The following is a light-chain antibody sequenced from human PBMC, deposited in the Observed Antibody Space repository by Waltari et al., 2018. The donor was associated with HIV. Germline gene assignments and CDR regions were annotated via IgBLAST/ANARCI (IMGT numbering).Light chain of an antibody. CDR1: QDIGSN. J-gene: IGKJ3*01. CDR3: QQYDNLPQFN. Sequence: DIQMTQSPPSLYASIGDRVSLTCQASQDIGSNLNWYQHKPATAPKLLIYDAANLQTGVPSRFSGSGSGTDFTFTISSLQPEDFATYFCQQYDNLPQFNFGPGTKVD. V-gene: IGKV1-33*01. CDR2: DAA.